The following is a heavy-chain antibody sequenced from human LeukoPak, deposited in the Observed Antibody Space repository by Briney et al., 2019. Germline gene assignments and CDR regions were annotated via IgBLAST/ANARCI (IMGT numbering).Heavy chain of an antibody. J-gene: IGHJ4*02. CDR1: GFTLSSYA. CDR2: ISGSGGST. CDR3: AKGSLQWLVLLYY. V-gene: IGHV3-23*01. D-gene: IGHD6-19*01. Sequence: PGGSLRLSCAASGFTLSSYAMSWVRQAPGKGLEWVSAISGSGGSTYYADSVRGRFTISRDNSKNTLYLQMNSLRAEDTAVYYCAKGSLQWLVLLYYWGQGTLVTVSS.